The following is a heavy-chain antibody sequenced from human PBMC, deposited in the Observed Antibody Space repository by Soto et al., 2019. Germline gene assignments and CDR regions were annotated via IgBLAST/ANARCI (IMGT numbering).Heavy chain of an antibody. Sequence: QITLNESGPTQVKPRQTLTLTCTFSGFSLTTSGVGVGWIRQSPGKAPEGLALIYWDDDKRYSPSLKSRLTITKDTSKNQVVLPMADLDPADTATYSCAHRVLRTVFGLVTTTAIYFDFWGQGTPVAVSS. CDR3: AHRVLRTVFGLVTTTAIYFDF. CDR2: IYWDDDK. V-gene: IGHV2-5*02. CDR1: GFSLTTSGVG. D-gene: IGHD3-3*01. J-gene: IGHJ4*02.